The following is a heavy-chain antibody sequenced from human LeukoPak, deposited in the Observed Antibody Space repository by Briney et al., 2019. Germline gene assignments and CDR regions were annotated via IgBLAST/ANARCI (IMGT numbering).Heavy chain of an antibody. D-gene: IGHD3-16*01. V-gene: IGHV3-48*04. CDR3: ARDYMGELIVFDY. CDR1: GSTFSSYS. CDR2: ISSSGSTI. Sequence: GGSLRLSCAASGSTFSSYSMNWVRQAPGKGLEWVSYISSSGSTIYYADSVKGRFTISRDNAKNSLYLQMNSLRAEDTAVYYCARDYMGELIVFDYWGQGTLVTVSS. J-gene: IGHJ4*02.